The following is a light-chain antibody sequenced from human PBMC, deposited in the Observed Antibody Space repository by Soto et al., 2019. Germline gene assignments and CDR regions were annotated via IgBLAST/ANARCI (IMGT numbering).Light chain of an antibody. CDR3: QQRSNWPT. Sequence: EIVLTQSPATLSLSPGERATLSCRASQSVSSYLAWYQQKPGQAPRLLIYDASNRATGIPARFSGSGSGTDFTLTISGLEPEDFALYCCQQRSNWPTFGQGTKLEIK. V-gene: IGKV3-11*01. CDR1: QSVSSY. J-gene: IGKJ2*01. CDR2: DAS.